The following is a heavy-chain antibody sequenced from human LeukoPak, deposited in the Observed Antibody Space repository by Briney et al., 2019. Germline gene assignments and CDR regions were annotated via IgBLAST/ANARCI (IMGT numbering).Heavy chain of an antibody. V-gene: IGHV1-69*05. CDR2: LIPIFGTA. Sequence: GASVKVSCKSSGGTFSSYAISGVRQAPGQGLEGMGGLIPIFGTANYAQKFQGRVKITTDESTSTAYMALSSLRSEDTAVYYCARDRPTALIRDYYYYMDVWGKGTTVTVSS. D-gene: IGHD3-10*01. CDR1: GGTFSSYA. CDR3: ARDRPTALIRDYYYYMDV. J-gene: IGHJ6*03.